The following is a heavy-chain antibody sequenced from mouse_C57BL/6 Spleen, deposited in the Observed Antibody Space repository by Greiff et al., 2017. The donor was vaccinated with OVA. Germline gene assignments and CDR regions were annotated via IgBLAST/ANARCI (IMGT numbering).Heavy chain of an antibody. Sequence: EVKLMESGGGLVQPGGSLSLSCAASGFTFTDYYMSWVRQPPGKALEWLGFIRNKANGYTTEYSASVKGRFTISRDNSQSILYLQMNALRAEDSATYYCARYGGDGDGYFDYWGQGTTLTVSS. J-gene: IGHJ2*01. V-gene: IGHV7-3*01. CDR1: GFTFTDYY. D-gene: IGHD2-3*01. CDR3: ARYGGDGDGYFDY. CDR2: IRNKANGYTT.